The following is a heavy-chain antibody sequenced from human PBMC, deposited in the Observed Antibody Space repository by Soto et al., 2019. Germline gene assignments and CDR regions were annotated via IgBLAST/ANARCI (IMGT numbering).Heavy chain of an antibody. J-gene: IGHJ5*01. V-gene: IGHV1-3*01. CDR3: ARGGGRSITIFGVAPGWFDP. CDR1: GYTFTSYA. Sequence: GASVKVSCKASGYTFTSYAMHWVRQAPGQRLAWMGWINAGNGNTKYSQKFQGRVTITRDTSASTAYMELGSLGSEDTAVYYCARGGGRSITIFGVAPGWFDPWGQGTLVTVSS. CDR2: INAGNGNT. D-gene: IGHD3-3*01.